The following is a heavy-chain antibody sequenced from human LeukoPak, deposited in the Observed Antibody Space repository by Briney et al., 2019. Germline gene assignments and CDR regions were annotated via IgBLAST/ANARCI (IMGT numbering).Heavy chain of an antibody. V-gene: IGHV1-2*02. CDR1: GYTFTGYY. Sequence: GASVKVSCKASGYTFTGYYMHWVRQAPGQGLEWMGWINPNSGGTNYAQKFQGRVTMTRDTSISTASMELRRLRSDDTAVYYCARGGLLWFGEGGYYFDYWGQGTPVTVSS. CDR3: ARGGLLWFGEGGYYFDY. D-gene: IGHD3-10*01. J-gene: IGHJ4*02. CDR2: INPNSGGT.